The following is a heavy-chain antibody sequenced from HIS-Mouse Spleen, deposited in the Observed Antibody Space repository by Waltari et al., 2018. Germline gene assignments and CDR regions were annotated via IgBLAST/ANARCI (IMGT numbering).Heavy chain of an antibody. CDR2: IDYSGSP. V-gene: IGHV4-39*07. J-gene: IGHJ2*01. Sequence: QLQLQESGPGLVKPSETLSLTCTVSGGSISSSSYDVGWIRQPPGKGLEWIGSIDYSGSPYYNPSLKSRVTISVDTSKNQFSLKLSSVTAADTAVYYCAREIPYSSSWYDWYFDLWGRGTLVTVSS. CDR1: GGSISSSSYD. D-gene: IGHD6-13*01. CDR3: AREIPYSSSWYDWYFDL.